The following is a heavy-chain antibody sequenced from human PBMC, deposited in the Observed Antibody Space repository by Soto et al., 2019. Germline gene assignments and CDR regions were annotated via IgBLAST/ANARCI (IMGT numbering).Heavy chain of an antibody. CDR1: GGTFSSYA. J-gene: IGHJ6*02. CDR3: ARMAAPGSIYYYYYGMDV. CDR2: IIPIFGTA. V-gene: IGHV1-69*12. Sequence: QVPLVQSGAEVKKPGSSVKVSCKASGGTFSSYAISWVRRAPGQGLEWMGGIIPIFGTANYAQKFQGRVTITADESTSTAYMELSSLRSEDTAVYYCARMAAPGSIYYYYYGMDVWGQGTTVTVSS. D-gene: IGHD6-13*01.